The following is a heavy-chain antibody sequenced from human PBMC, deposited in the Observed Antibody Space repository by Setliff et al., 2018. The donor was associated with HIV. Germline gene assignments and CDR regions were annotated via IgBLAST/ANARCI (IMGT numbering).Heavy chain of an antibody. Sequence: SETLSLTCTVSGGSISSGDYYWSWIRQPPGKGLEWIGYIYYSGSTYYNPSLNSRIAISMDTSENQFPLRLTSVTAADTALYFCARAPPGIQLLTTTNGPYYFDFWGQGLLVTVSS. J-gene: IGHJ4*02. CDR3: ARAPPGIQLLTTTNGPYYFDF. CDR1: GGSISSGDYY. D-gene: IGHD1-1*01. V-gene: IGHV4-30-4*08. CDR2: IYYSGST.